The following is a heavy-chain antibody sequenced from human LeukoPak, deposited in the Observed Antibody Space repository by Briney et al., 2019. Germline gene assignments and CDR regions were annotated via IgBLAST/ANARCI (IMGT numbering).Heavy chain of an antibody. CDR1: GFTFSSYS. D-gene: IGHD5/OR15-5a*01. CDR2: IYSGGST. J-gene: IGHJ3*02. CDR3: ASGVLDDAFDI. Sequence: HPGGSLRLSCAASGFTFSSYSMNWVRQTPGKGLEWVSVIYSGGSTYYADSVKGRYTISRDNSKNTLYLQMNSLRAEDTAVYYCASGVLDDAFDIWGQGTMVTVSS. V-gene: IGHV3-53*01.